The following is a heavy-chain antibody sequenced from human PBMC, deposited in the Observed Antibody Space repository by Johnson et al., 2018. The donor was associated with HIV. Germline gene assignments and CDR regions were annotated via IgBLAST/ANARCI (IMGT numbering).Heavy chain of an antibody. CDR2: MYSGGDP. CDR3: AKSDYPGIAVAGSAYDDAFDI. Sequence: VQLVESGGGLIRPGGSLRLSCAASGFTVSAYYMSWVRQAPGKGLEWVSVMYSGGDPYYADSVKGRFTISRDNSKNTLYLQMNSLRAEDTAVYYCAKSDYPGIAVAGSAYDDAFDIWGQGTMVTVSS. V-gene: IGHV3-66*03. CDR1: GFTVSAYY. J-gene: IGHJ3*02. D-gene: IGHD6-19*01.